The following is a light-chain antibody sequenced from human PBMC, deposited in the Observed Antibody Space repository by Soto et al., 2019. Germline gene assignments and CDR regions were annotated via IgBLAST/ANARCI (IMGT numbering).Light chain of an antibody. CDR2: AAS. Sequence: IQLTQSPSSLSASVGDRVTITCGASQGISSYLAWYQQKPGKAPKLLTYAASTLQSGVPSRFTGSGSGTESTLTISRLQTDDFATYSCLQDNSQPLTFGEGTKV. CDR3: LQDNSQPLT. V-gene: IGKV1-9*01. CDR1: QGISSY. J-gene: IGKJ4*01.